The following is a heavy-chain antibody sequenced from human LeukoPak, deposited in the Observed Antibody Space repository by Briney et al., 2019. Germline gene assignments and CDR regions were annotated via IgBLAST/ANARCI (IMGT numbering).Heavy chain of an antibody. CDR1: GGSFSGYY. J-gene: IGHJ6*02. CDR3: ARWGSGLYYYYGMDV. V-gene: IGHV4-34*01. Sequence: SETLSLTCAVYGGSFSGYYWSWIRQPPGKGLGWMVEINHSGSTNYNPSLKSRVTISVDTSKNQFSLKLSSVTAADTAVYYCARWGSGLYYYYGMDVWGQGTTVTVSS. CDR2: INHSGST. D-gene: IGHD6-25*01.